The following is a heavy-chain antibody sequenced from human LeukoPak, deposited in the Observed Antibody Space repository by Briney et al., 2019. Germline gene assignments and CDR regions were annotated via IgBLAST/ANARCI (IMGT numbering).Heavy chain of an antibody. D-gene: IGHD2-2*01. CDR2: INHTGST. CDR1: DPSFSNYY. V-gene: IGHV4-34*01. Sequence: SETLSLTCVVYDPSFSNYYWSWIGQPPGKGLEWIGEINHTGSTNYNPSLKSRVAISVDKSKNQFSLNLSSMTAADTAVYYCASSVVVPSAADYWGQGTLVTVSS. CDR3: ASSVVVPSAADY. J-gene: IGHJ4*02.